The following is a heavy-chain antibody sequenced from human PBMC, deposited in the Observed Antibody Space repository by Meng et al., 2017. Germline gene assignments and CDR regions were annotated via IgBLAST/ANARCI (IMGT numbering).Heavy chain of an antibody. CDR1: GFTFSSYG. Sequence: GESLKIPCAASGFTFSSYGMNWVRQAPGKGLEWVSSISSSSSYIYYADSVKGRFNISRDNAKNSLYLQMNSLRAEDTAVYYCATVLVGAFDIWGQGTMVTVSS. CDR2: ISSSSSYI. J-gene: IGHJ3*02. V-gene: IGHV3-21*01. CDR3: ATVLVGAFDI. D-gene: IGHD1-26*01.